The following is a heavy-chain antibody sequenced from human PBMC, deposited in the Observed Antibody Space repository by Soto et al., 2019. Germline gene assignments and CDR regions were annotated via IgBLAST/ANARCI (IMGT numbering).Heavy chain of an antibody. J-gene: IGHJ4*02. CDR3: AHRVLRTVFGLVTTTAIYFDF. V-gene: IGHV2-5*02. D-gene: IGHD3-3*01. CDR2: IYWDDDK. Sequence: QITLKESGPTVVKPTETLTLTCTFSGFSLTTSGVGVGWVSQSPGKAPEWLALIYWDDDKRYSTSLNSRLIINKYTSKNQVVLTMANVDPADTATYYCAHRVLRTVFGLVTTTAIYFDFWGPGTPVVVSS. CDR1: GFSLTTSGVG.